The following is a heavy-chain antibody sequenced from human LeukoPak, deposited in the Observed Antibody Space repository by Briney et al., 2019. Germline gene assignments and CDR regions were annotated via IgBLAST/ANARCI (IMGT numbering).Heavy chain of an antibody. CDR3: ARGGAYYYGSGSYYSY. V-gene: IGHV1-2*02. J-gene: IGHJ4*02. CDR2: INPNSGGT. CDR1: GYTFTGYY. Sequence: GASVKVSCKASGYTFTGYYMHWVRQAPGQGLEWMGWINPNSGGTNYAQKFQGRVTMTRDTSISTAYMELSRLRSDDTAVYYCARGGAYYYGSGSYYSYWGQGTLVTVSS. D-gene: IGHD3-10*01.